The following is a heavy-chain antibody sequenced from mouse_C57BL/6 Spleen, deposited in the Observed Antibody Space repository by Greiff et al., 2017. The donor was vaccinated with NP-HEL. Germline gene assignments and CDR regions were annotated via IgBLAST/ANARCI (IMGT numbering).Heavy chain of an antibody. CDR3: ARYDYPFDY. D-gene: IGHD2-4*01. V-gene: IGHV1-82*01. CDR2: IYPGDGDT. J-gene: IGHJ2*01. CDR1: GYAFSSSW. Sequence: QVQLKESGPELVKPGASVKISCKASGYAFSSSWMNWVKQRPGKGLEWIGRIYPGDGDTNYNGKFKGKATLTADKSSSTAYMQLSSLTSEDSAVYFCARYDYPFDYWGTGTTLTVSS.